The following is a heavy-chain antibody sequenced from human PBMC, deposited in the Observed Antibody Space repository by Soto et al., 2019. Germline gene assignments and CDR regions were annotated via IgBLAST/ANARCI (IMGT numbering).Heavy chain of an antibody. D-gene: IGHD2-2*01. Sequence: SVKVSCKASGGTFSSYAISWVRQAPGQGLEWMGGIIPIFGTANYAQKFQGRVTITADESTSTACMELSSLRSEDSAVFYCARTDCSSTSCYNYYYYGMDVWGQGTTVTVSS. CDR3: ARTDCSSTSCYNYYYYGMDV. V-gene: IGHV1-69*13. CDR2: IIPIFGTA. J-gene: IGHJ6*02. CDR1: GGTFSSYA.